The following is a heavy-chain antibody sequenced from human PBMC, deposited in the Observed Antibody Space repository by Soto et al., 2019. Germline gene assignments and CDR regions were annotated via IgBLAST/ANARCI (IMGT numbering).Heavy chain of an antibody. CDR3: AKGPRSAVIVNWFDP. D-gene: IGHD3-16*02. Sequence: LRLSCAASGFTFDDFAMHWVRQVPGTGLEWVSGISWNSGSIGYADSVKGRFTISRDNAKNSLYLQMNSLRAEDTAFYYCAKGPRSAVIVNWFDPWGQGTLVTVSS. V-gene: IGHV3-9*01. CDR1: GFTFDDFA. CDR2: ISWNSGSI. J-gene: IGHJ5*02.